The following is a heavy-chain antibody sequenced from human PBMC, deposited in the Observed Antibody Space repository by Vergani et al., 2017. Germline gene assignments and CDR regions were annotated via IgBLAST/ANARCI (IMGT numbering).Heavy chain of an antibody. V-gene: IGHV3-30*18. D-gene: IGHD3-16*01. CDR2: ISYDGTQK. J-gene: IGHJ4*02. CDR3: AKHFRGWGIDY. Sequence: QVHLVESGGGVVQPGRSLRLSCVVSGFTSSYYGMHWVRQAPGKGLEWVAVISYDGTQKYYADSVKSRFTISRDNSKSTLYLQMNSLRTEDTAVYYCAKHFRGWGIDYWGQGTQVIVSS. CDR1: GFTSSYYG.